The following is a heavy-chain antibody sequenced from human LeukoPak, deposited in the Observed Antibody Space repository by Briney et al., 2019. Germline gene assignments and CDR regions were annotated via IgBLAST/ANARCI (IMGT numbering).Heavy chain of an antibody. CDR1: GFTFSSYA. J-gene: IGHJ6*02. V-gene: IGHV3-23*01. D-gene: IGHD3-9*01. CDR2: ISGSGGST. CDR3: AKEGANYDILTGYYTYGMDV. Sequence: GGSLRLSCAASGFTFSSYAMSWVRQAPGKGLEWVSAISGSGGSTYYADSVKGRFTISRDNSKNTLYLQMNSLRAEDTAVYCCAKEGANYDILTGYYTYGMDVWGQGTTVTVSS.